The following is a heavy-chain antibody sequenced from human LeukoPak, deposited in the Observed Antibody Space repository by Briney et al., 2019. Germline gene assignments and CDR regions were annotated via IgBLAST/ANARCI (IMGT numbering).Heavy chain of an antibody. V-gene: IGHV3-48*04. D-gene: IGHD1-14*01. J-gene: IGHJ4*02. Sequence: GGSLRLSCAASNSMSRRFKMNWVRQAPGKGREGVSYIADDSSTIHYADSLKGRFTIYRDTAENSLYLQMNSLRAEDTAVYYCARGGYNHVSVFDYWGQGTLVAVSS. CDR1: NSMSRRFK. CDR2: IADDSSTI. CDR3: ARGGYNHVSVFDY.